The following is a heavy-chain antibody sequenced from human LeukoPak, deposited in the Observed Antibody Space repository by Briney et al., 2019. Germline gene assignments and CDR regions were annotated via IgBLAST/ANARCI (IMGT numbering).Heavy chain of an antibody. CDR3: ARGLGSEYVFDI. V-gene: IGHV1-46*01. D-gene: IGHD3-10*01. Sequence: ASVKVSCKASGYTFTSYYMHWVRQAPGQGLEWMGIINPSGDSTSYAQKLQGRVTMTRDTSTSTVYMELSSLRSEDTAVYYCARGLGSEYVFDIWGQGTMVTVSS. CDR1: GYTFTSYY. CDR2: INPSGDST. J-gene: IGHJ3*02.